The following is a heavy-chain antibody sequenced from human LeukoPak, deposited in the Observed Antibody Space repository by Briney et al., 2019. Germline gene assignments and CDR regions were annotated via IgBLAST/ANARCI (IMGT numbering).Heavy chain of an antibody. CDR3: ASTVGPTGYVVI. J-gene: IGHJ3*02. D-gene: IGHD3-9*01. V-gene: IGHV4-59*01. CDR1: GGSISSYY. Sequence: SETLSLTCTVSGGSISSYYWSWIRQPPGKGLEWIGYIYYSGSTNYNPSLKSQVTISVDTSKNQFSLKLSSVTAADTAVYYCASTVGPTGYVVIWGQGTMVTVSS. CDR2: IYYSGST.